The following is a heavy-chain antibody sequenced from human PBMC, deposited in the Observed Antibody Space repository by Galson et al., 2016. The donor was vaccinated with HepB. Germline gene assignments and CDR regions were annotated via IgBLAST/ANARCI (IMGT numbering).Heavy chain of an antibody. V-gene: IGHV1-69*06. Sequence: SVKVSCKASGGTFNKYTFSWVRQAPGQGPEWMGGIIPFSGAPQYAAKFQGRLTISADKSTTTLYMALSSLRSDDTAIYYCAKVLGPRWVALDVWGQGTAVTVS. CDR3: AKVLGPRWVALDV. D-gene: IGHD1-26*01. CDR1: GGTFNKYT. CDR2: IIPFSGAP. J-gene: IGHJ6*02.